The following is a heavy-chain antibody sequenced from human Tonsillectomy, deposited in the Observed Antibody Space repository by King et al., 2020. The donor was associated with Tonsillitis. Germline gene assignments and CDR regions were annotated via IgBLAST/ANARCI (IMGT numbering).Heavy chain of an antibody. CDR2: ISYDGSSL. CDR3: ARDKEIQLWPSRHFYYGVDV. Sequence: VQLVESGGGVVQPGRSLRLSCAASGFTFSSYGMHWVRQAPGKGLKWVAFISYDGSSLQYADSVKGRFTISRDNSENTLYLEMNSLRAEDTAVYYCARDKEIQLWPSRHFYYGVDVWGQGTRVTVSS. D-gene: IGHD5-24*01. V-gene: IGHV3-30*03. J-gene: IGHJ6*02. CDR1: GFTFSSYG.